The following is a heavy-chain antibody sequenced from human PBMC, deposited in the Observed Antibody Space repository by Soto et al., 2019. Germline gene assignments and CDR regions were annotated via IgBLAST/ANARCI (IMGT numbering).Heavy chain of an antibody. D-gene: IGHD6-19*01. Sequence: VQLVESGGGVVQPGRSLRLSCAASGFTFSDYAMHGVRQAPGKGLEWVAVVSHDGRNTHSADSVKGRFTISRDSYKNTVALEMTSLRAEATAVYYCSKGGRQWLVTSDFNYWGQGALVTVAS. CDR1: GFTFSDYA. J-gene: IGHJ4*02. CDR3: SKGGRQWLVTSDFNY. V-gene: IGHV3-30*18. CDR2: VSHDGRNT.